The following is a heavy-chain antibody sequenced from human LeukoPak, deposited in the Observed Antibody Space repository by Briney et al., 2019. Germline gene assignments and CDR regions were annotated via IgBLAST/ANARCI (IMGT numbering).Heavy chain of an antibody. CDR3: ARDGDTSGYSD. Sequence: GGSLRLSCAASGFTFSNYWMSWVRQAPGKGLEWVANIKQDGSEKYYVDSVKGRFTISRDNAKNSVFLQMNSLRAEDTAVYYCARDGDTSGYSDWGQGTLVTVSS. CDR2: IKQDGSEK. D-gene: IGHD3-22*01. J-gene: IGHJ4*02. V-gene: IGHV3-7*01. CDR1: GFTFSNYW.